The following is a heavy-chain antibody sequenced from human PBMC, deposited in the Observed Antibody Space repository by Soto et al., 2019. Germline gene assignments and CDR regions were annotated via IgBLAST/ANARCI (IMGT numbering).Heavy chain of an antibody. V-gene: IGHV3-33*01. J-gene: IGHJ4*02. D-gene: IGHD6-13*01. CDR1: GFTFSSYG. CDR2: IWYDGSNK. CDR3: ARDLDSSPGVY. Sequence: QVQLVESGGGVVQPGRSLRLSCAASGFTFSSYGMPWARQAPGKGLGWVAVIWYDGSNKYYADSVKGRFTISRDNSKNTLYLQMNSLRAEDTAVYYCARDLDSSPGVYWGQGTLVTVSS.